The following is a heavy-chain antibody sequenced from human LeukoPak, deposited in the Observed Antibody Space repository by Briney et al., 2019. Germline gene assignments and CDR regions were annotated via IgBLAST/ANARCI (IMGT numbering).Heavy chain of an antibody. D-gene: IGHD4-23*01. Sequence: PGGSLRLSCAASGFTFSTFAMHWVRLSPGKGLEWVSSISSSSSYIYYADSVKGRFTISRDNAKNSLYLQMNSLRAEDTALYYCARDETYGGNSGYWGQGTLVTVSS. V-gene: IGHV3-21*01. CDR3: ARDETYGGNSGY. J-gene: IGHJ4*02. CDR2: ISSSSSYI. CDR1: GFTFSTFA.